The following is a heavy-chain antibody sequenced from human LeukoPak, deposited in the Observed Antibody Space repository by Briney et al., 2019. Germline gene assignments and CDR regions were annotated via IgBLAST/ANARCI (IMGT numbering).Heavy chain of an antibody. CDR3: ARGTDTNYYYYMDV. D-gene: IGHD5-18*01. Sequence: GGSLRLSCAASGFTFSSYAMHWVRQAPGKGLEWVAVISYDGSNKYYADSVKGRFTISRDNSKNTLYLQMNSLRAEDTAVYYCARGTDTNYYYYMDVWGKGTTVTVSS. V-gene: IGHV3-30*04. CDR2: ISYDGSNK. CDR1: GFTFSSYA. J-gene: IGHJ6*03.